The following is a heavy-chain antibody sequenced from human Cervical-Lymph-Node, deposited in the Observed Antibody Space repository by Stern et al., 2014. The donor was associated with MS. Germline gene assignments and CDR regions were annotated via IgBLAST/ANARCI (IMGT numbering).Heavy chain of an antibody. CDR3: ARDARGFS. Sequence: EVQLVESGGGLVQPGGSLGVSWAASGFTFSNYWMSWVRQATGQGLEWVAHITEDGSEHTSVDFVKVRFTISRENAKNSLFLQMNSLRVEDTAVYYCARDARGFSWGQGTLVTVSS. J-gene: IGHJ5*02. D-gene: IGHD2/OR15-2a*01. CDR1: GFTFSNYW. CDR2: ITEDGSEH. V-gene: IGHV3-7*01.